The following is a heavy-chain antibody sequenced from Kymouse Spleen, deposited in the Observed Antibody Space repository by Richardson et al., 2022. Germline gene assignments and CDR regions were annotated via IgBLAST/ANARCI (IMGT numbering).Heavy chain of an antibody. CDR3: ASLGYCSSTSCYPGAFDI. CDR1: GGSISSSNW. D-gene: IGHD2-2*02. J-gene: IGHJ3*02. Sequence: QVQLQESGPGLVKPSGTLSLTCAVSGGSISSSNWWSWVRQPPGKGLEWIGEIYHSGSTNYNPSLKSRVTISVDKSKNQFSLKLSSVTAADTAVYYCASLGYCSSTSCYPGAFDIWGQGTMVTVSS. CDR2: IYHSGST. V-gene: IGHV4-4*02.